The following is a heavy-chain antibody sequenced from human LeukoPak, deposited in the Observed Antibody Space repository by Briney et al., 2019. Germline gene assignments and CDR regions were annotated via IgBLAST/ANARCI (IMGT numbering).Heavy chain of an antibody. V-gene: IGHV3-21*01. CDR2: ISSSSSYI. CDR1: GFTFSSYS. Sequence: GSLRLSCAASGFTFSSYSMNWVRQAPGKGLEWVSSISSSSSYIYYADSVKGRFTISRDNAKNSLYLQMNSLRAEDTAVYYCARDLIEYSSSSNLEQRFDYWGQGTLVTVSS. CDR3: ARDLIEYSSSSNLEQRFDY. D-gene: IGHD6-6*01. J-gene: IGHJ4*02.